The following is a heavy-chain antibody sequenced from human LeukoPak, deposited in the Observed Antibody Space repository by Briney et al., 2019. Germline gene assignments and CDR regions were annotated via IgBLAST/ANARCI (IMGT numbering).Heavy chain of an antibody. CDR1: GGSINSSDYY. D-gene: IGHD3-10*01. V-gene: IGHV4-39*01. CDR3: ARHTYYYGSGSYRNIYYFDY. J-gene: IGHJ4*02. Sequence: PSETLSLTCPVSGGSINSSDYYWGWIRQPPGKGLEWIGSIYYSGTTYYTPSLKSRVTISVDTSKNQFSLKLSSVTAADTAVYYCARHTYYYGSGSYRNIYYFDYWGQGTLVTVSS. CDR2: IYYSGTT.